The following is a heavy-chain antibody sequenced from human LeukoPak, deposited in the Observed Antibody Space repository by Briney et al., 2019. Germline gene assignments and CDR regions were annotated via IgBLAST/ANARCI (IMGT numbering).Heavy chain of an antibody. D-gene: IGHD2/OR15-2a*01. CDR1: GFTFSDYY. Sequence: GGSLRLSCAASGFTFSDYYMSWIRQAPGKGLEWVSYISSSGSTIYYADSVKGRFTISRDNSKNTLYLQMNSLRAEDTAVYYCAKDRNRLTYYGMDVWGQGTTVTVSS. V-gene: IGHV3-11*01. CDR3: AKDRNRLTYYGMDV. J-gene: IGHJ6*02. CDR2: ISSSGSTI.